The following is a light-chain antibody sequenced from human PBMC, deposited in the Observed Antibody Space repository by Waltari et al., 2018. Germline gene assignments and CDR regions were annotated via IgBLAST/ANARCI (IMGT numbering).Light chain of an antibody. CDR1: SGDVGAHNY. J-gene: IGLJ3*02. CDR3: CSYAGSYTWV. V-gene: IGLV2-11*02. Sequence: QSALTPPRSVSGSPGQSVTISCAGTSGDVGAHNYVPWYQHHPGKAPKAVIYAVARRPSGVPDRFTGSRSGNTASLTISGLQADDEADYYCCSYAGSYTWVFGGGTRLTVL. CDR2: AVA.